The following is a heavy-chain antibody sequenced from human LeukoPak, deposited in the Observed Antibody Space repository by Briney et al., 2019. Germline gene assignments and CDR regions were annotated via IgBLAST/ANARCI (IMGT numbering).Heavy chain of an antibody. J-gene: IGHJ5*02. D-gene: IGHD6-13*01. Sequence: ASVKVSCKASGYTFTNYGVSWVRQAPGQGLEWMGWVSAYNGNTNYAQKLQGRVTMTTDTSTSTAYMELRSLRSDDTAVYYCARVGGSTWLYWFDPWGQGTLVTVSS. CDR3: ARVGGSTWLYWFDP. CDR2: VSAYNGNT. CDR1: GYTFTNYG. V-gene: IGHV1-18*01.